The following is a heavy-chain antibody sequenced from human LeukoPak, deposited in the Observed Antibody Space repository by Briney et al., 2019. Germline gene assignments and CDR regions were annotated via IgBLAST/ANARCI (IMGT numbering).Heavy chain of an antibody. CDR1: GFTVSSNY. J-gene: IGHJ4*02. CDR3: AKGGLYTREALDY. D-gene: IGHD6-13*01. Sequence: SGGSRRLSCAAPGFTVSSNYMSWGRQAPGKGLEWVSVIYSGAGTYYADSVKGRFTISRDNSKNTLYLQMNSLRAEDTAVYYCAKGGLYTREALDYWGQGTLVTVSS. CDR2: IYSGAGT. V-gene: IGHV3-66*01.